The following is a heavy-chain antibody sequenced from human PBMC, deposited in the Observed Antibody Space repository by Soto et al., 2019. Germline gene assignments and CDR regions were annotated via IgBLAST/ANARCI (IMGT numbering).Heavy chain of an antibody. D-gene: IGHD1-1*01. CDR2: ISSSSSYI. Sequence: GGSLRLSCAASGFTFSSYSMNWVRQAPGKGLEWVSSISSSSSYIYYADSVKGRFTISRDNAKNSLYLQMNSLRAEDTAVYYCARGELGYNWNGGSHYWGQGTLGTVSS. J-gene: IGHJ4*02. CDR3: ARGELGYNWNGGSHY. CDR1: GFTFSSYS. V-gene: IGHV3-21*01.